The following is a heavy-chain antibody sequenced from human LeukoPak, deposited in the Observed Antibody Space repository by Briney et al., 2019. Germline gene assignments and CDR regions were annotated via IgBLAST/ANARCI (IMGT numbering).Heavy chain of an antibody. CDR2: INPSGGST. CDR3: ARDGEAADAPYYYYMDV. D-gene: IGHD6-13*01. CDR1: GYTFTSYY. V-gene: IGHV1-46*01. J-gene: IGHJ6*03. Sequence: GASVKVSCKASGYTFTSYYMHWVRQAPGQGLEWMGIINPSGGSTSYAQKFQGRVTMTRDMSTSTVYMELSSLRSEDTAVYYCARDGEAADAPYYYYMDVWGKGTTVTVSS.